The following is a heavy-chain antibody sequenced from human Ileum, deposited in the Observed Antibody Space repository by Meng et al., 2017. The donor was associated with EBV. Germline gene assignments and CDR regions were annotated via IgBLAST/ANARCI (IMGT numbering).Heavy chain of an antibody. D-gene: IGHD6-19*01. V-gene: IGHV4-4*03. CDR2: IYHSGST. Sequence: GQSQDRGRRLWEPLGTLCLTSAASGGSSSSSNWWSWVRPPPGKGLKWIGEIYHSGSTNYNPSLKSRVTISVDKSKNQFSLKLSSVTAADTAVYYCASFPPPGKQWLVTDYWGQGTLVTVSS. J-gene: IGHJ4*02. CDR3: ASFPPPGKQWLVTDY. CDR1: GGSSSSSNW.